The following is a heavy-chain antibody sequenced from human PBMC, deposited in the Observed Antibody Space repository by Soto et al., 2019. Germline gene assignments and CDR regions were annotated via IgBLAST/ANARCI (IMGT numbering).Heavy chain of an antibody. CDR1: GYTFTSYG. CDR2: ISAYNGNT. D-gene: IGHD1-20*01. V-gene: IGHV1-18*01. J-gene: IGHJ5*02. CDR3: ARLTGNRGITGNRSWFDP. Sequence: ESSVEVSCKASGYTFTSYGISWVRQAPGQKLEWIGWISAYNGNTNYAQKLQGRVTMTTDTSTSTAYMELRSLRSDDTAVYYCARLTGNRGITGNRSWFDPWGQGTLVTLSS.